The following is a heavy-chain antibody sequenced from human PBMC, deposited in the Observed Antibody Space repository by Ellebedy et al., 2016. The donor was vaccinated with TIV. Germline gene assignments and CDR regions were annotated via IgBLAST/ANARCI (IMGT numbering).Heavy chain of an antibody. CDR3: AKCYGVYEQYDVFNV. D-gene: IGHD4-17*01. J-gene: IGHJ3*01. CDR2: IYPGDSST. Sequence: GESLKISCEGSGYNFHSYWIGWVRQVPGRGLEWMGTIYPGDSSTRYNPSFEGQVTLSADESIKTAYLHWSSLKASDTAIYFCAKCYGVYEQYDVFNVWGQGTMVTVSS. CDR1: GYNFHSYW. V-gene: IGHV5-51*01.